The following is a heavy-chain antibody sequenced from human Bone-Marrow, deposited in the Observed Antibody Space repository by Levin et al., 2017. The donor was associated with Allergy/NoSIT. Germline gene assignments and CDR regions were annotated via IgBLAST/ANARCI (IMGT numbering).Heavy chain of an antibody. D-gene: IGHD6-13*01. J-gene: IGHJ3*02. Sequence: SETLSLTCAVSGGSISSSNWWSWVRQPPGKGLEWIGEIFHNGNTDYNPSLKSRVTISLDKSKNQFSLILSSVTAADTAVYYCAWRSTGYAFDIWGQGTMVTVSS. CDR2: IFHNGNT. CDR1: GGSISSSNW. V-gene: IGHV4-4*02. CDR3: AWRSTGYAFDI.